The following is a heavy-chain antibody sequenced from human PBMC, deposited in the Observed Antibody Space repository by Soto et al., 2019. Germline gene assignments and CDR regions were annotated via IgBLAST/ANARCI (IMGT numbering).Heavy chain of an antibody. J-gene: IGHJ2*01. D-gene: IGHD2-15*01. CDR2: INPSGGST. Sequence: GQGLEWMGIINPSGGSTSYAQKFQGRVTMNRDTSTSTVYMELSSLRSEDTAVYYCASVFFQAEDGIRDTVPVSAFLLNRSSDL. CDR3: ASVFFQAEDGIRDTVPVSAFLLNRSSDL. V-gene: IGHV1-46*03.